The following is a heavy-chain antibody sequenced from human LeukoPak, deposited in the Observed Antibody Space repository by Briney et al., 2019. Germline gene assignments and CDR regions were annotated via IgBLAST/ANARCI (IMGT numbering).Heavy chain of an antibody. CDR1: GGSISSYY. Sequence: SETLSLTCTVSGGSISSYYWSWIRQPPGKGLELMGYIYYSGSTNYNPSLKSRVTISVDTSKNQFSLKLSSVTAADTAVYYCARAGYSSGWFPPSPSYYYGMDVWGQGTTVTVSS. V-gene: IGHV4-59*01. CDR3: ARAGYSSGWFPPSPSYYYGMDV. J-gene: IGHJ6*02. CDR2: IYYSGST. D-gene: IGHD6-19*01.